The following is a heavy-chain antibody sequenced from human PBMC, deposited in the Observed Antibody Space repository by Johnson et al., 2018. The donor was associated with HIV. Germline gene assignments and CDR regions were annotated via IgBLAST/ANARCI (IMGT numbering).Heavy chain of an antibody. V-gene: IGHV3-20*04. Sequence: VQLVESGGGVVRPGGSLRLSCAASGFTFDDYGMSWVRQAPGKGLEWVSGINWNGGSTGYADSVKGRFTISRDNSKSTRYLQMNSLRAGDTAVYYCTRGEVQFLEGLGTGSDAFDIWGQGTMVTVSS. CDR2: INWNGGST. D-gene: IGHD3-3*01. CDR1: GFTFDDYG. CDR3: TRGEVQFLEGLGTGSDAFDI. J-gene: IGHJ3*02.